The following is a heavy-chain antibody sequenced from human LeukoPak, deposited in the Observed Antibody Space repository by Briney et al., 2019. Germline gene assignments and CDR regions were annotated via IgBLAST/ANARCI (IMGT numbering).Heavy chain of an antibody. V-gene: IGHV1-8*01. J-gene: IGHJ6*02. CDR2: MNPNSGNT. D-gene: IGHD6-13*01. Sequence: ASVKVSCKASVYTFTSYDINWVRQATGQGLEWMGWMNPNSGNTGYAQKFQGRVTMTRNTSISAAYMELSSLRSEDTAVYYCARAYSSSWPINYYYYYGMDVWGQGTTVTVSS. CDR1: VYTFTSYD. CDR3: ARAYSSSWPINYYYYYGMDV.